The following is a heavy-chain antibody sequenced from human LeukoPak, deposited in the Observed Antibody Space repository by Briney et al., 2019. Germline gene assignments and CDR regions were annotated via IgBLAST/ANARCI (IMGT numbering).Heavy chain of an antibody. Sequence: GGSLRLSCAASGFTFSDYYMSWIRQAPGKGLEWVSYISSSGSTIYYADSVKGRFTISRDNAKNSLYLQMNSLRAEDTAVYYCATKWGNYYGSSGFVWFDPWGQGTPVTVSS. CDR1: GFTFSDYY. J-gene: IGHJ5*02. CDR2: ISSSGSTI. CDR3: ATKWGNYYGSSGFVWFDP. V-gene: IGHV3-11*01. D-gene: IGHD3-22*01.